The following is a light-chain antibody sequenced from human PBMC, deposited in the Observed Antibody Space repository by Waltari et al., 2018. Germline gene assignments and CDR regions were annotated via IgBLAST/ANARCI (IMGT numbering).Light chain of an antibody. CDR3: CSYAGSSTYV. CDR2: EGS. CDR1: SSDVGRNNL. Sequence: QSALTQPASVSGSPGQSIPISCTGTSSDVGRNNLVSWYQQHPGKAPKLMIYEGSKRPSGVSNRFSGSKSGNTASLTISGLQAEDEADYYCCSYAGSSTYVFGTGTKVTVL. J-gene: IGLJ1*01. V-gene: IGLV2-23*01.